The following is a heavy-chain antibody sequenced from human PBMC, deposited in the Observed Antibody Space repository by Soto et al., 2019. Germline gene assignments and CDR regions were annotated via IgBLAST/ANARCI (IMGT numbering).Heavy chain of an antibody. CDR3: AXDLYGSGSYAYYYGMDV. D-gene: IGHD3-10*01. Sequence: GGSLRLSCAASGFTFSSYWMHWVRQAPGKGLVWVSRVNSDGSSTTYADSVKGRFTISRDNAKNTLYLQMNSLRAEDTAVYYCAXDLYGSGSYAYYYGMDVWGQGTTVTVSS. V-gene: IGHV3-74*01. CDR2: VNSDGSST. J-gene: IGHJ6*02. CDR1: GFTFSSYW.